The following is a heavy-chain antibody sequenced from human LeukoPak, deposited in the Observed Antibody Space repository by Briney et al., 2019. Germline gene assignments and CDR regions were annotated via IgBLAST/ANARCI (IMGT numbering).Heavy chain of an antibody. Sequence: PSETLSLTCTVSGGSISSSSYYWGWIRQPPGKGLEWIGSIYYSGSTYYNPSLKSRVTISVDTSKNQFSLKLSSVTAADTAVYYCARADITIFGVVIMGFDYWGQGTLVTVSS. CDR1: GGSISSSSYY. CDR3: ARADITIFGVVIMGFDY. D-gene: IGHD3-3*01. CDR2: IYYSGST. V-gene: IGHV4-39*07. J-gene: IGHJ4*02.